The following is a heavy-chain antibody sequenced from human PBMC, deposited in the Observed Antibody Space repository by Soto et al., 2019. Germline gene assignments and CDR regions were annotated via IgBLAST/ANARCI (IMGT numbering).Heavy chain of an antibody. CDR1: GGSFSGYY. CDR2: INHSGST. Sequence: PSETLSLTCAVYGGSFSGYYWSWIRQPPGEGLEWIGEINHSGSTNYNPSLKSRVTISVDTSKNQFSLKLSSVTAADTAVYYCARENKRGITGTTAAYYYYYYGMDVWGQGTTVTVSS. J-gene: IGHJ6*02. V-gene: IGHV4-34*01. CDR3: ARENKRGITGTTAAYYYYYYGMDV. D-gene: IGHD1-7*01.